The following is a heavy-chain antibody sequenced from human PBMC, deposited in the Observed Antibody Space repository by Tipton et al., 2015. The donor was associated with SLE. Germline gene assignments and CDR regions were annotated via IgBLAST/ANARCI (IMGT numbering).Heavy chain of an antibody. J-gene: IGHJ4*02. CDR2: ISSSSSYT. D-gene: IGHD6-13*01. CDR1: GFTFSDYY. V-gene: IGHV3-11*03. Sequence: SLRLSCAASGFTFSDYYMSWIRQAPGKGLEWVSYISSSSSYTNYADSVKGRFTISRDNAKNSLYLQMNSLRAEDTAVYYCARIIAAAGYYFDYWGQGTLVTVSS. CDR3: ARIIAAAGYYFDY.